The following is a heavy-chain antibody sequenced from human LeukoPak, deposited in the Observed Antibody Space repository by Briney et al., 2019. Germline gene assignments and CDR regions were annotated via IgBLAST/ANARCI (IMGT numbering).Heavy chain of an antibody. CDR3: ARGRYYYDSSGFNWFDP. D-gene: IGHD3-22*01. CDR2: INPSGGST. J-gene: IGHJ5*02. V-gene: IGHV1-46*01. Sequence: ASVKVSCRASGYTFTSYHMHWVRQAPGQGLEWMGIINPSGGSTSYAQKFQGRVTMTRDTSTSTVYMELSSLRSEDTAVYYCARGRYYYDSSGFNWFDPWGQGTLVTVSS. CDR1: GYTFTSYH.